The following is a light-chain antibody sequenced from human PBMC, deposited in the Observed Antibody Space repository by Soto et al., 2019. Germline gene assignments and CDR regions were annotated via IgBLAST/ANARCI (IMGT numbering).Light chain of an antibody. CDR3: QQSYSTPPWT. Sequence: DIQMTQSPSSLSASVGDRVTITCRASQSISSYLNWYQQKPRKAPKLLIYAASSLQSGVPSRFSGSGSGTDFTLNISSLQPEDFATYYCQQSYSTPPWTFGQGTKVEIK. J-gene: IGKJ1*01. CDR1: QSISSY. CDR2: AAS. V-gene: IGKV1-39*01.